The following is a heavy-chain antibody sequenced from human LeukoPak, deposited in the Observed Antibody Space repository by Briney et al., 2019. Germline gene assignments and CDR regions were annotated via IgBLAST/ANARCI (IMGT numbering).Heavy chain of an antibody. J-gene: IGHJ4*02. D-gene: IGHD3-10*01. V-gene: IGHV4-34*01. CDR3: AKVAKYYYGSETYFFFDH. CDR1: SGSLSGYY. Sequence: PSETLSLTCSVYSGSLSGYYWSWIRQPPGKGLEWIGEINHSVGTNYNPSLKSRVTMSIDTSKNQFSPNLRSVTAADTAVYYCAKVAKYYYGSETYFFFDHWGQGTLVTVSS. CDR2: INHSVGT.